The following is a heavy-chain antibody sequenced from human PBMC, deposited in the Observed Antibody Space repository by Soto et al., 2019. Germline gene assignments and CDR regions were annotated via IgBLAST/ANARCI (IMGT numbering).Heavy chain of an antibody. CDR2: MNPNSGNT. J-gene: IGHJ6*02. D-gene: IGHD2-2*01. CDR3: ARAGDIVLVPAALYYYYYGMYV. CDR1: GYTFTSYD. V-gene: IGHV1-8*01. Sequence: ASVKVSCKASGYTFTSYDINWVRQATGQGLEWMGWMNPNSGNTGYAQKFQGRVTMTRNTSISTAYMELSSLRSEDTAVYYCARAGDIVLVPAALYYYYYGMYVCGQGTTVTVSS.